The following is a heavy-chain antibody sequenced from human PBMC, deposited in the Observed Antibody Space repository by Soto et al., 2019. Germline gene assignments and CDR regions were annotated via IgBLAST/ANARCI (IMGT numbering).Heavy chain of an antibody. CDR2: INPNSGGT. J-gene: IGHJ4*02. Sequence: ASVKVSCKASGYTFTGYYMHWVRQAPGQWFVWLGWINPNSGGTNYAQKFQGWVTMTRDTSISTAYMELSRLRSDDTAVYYCARGYCSGGSCYSLGYWGQGTLVTVSS. D-gene: IGHD2-15*01. CDR3: ARGYCSGGSCYSLGY. CDR1: GYTFTGYY. V-gene: IGHV1-2*04.